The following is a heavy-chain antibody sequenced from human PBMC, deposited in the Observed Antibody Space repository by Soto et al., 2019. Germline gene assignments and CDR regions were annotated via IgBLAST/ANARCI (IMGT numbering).Heavy chain of an antibody. Sequence: SQTLSLTCAISGDSVSIKSAAWNWIRQSPSRGLEWLGRTYYRSKWYYDYADSVKSRITINSDTSKNQFSLQLNSVTPEDTAVYYCARDPGYSIDYWGQGTLVTVSS. CDR3: ARDPGYSIDY. CDR1: GDSVSIKSAA. J-gene: IGHJ4*02. CDR2: TYYRSKWYY. D-gene: IGHD5-18*01. V-gene: IGHV6-1*01.